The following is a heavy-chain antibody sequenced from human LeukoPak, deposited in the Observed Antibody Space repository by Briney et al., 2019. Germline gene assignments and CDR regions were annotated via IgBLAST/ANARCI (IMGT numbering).Heavy chain of an antibody. CDR3: ARGLYGSGTKRSYGMDV. V-gene: IGHV3-21*01. J-gene: IGHJ6*04. CDR1: GLTFSTYS. CDR2: IYNSGANI. D-gene: IGHD3-10*01. Sequence: GGSLRLSCAVSGLTFSTYSMTWVRQGPGKGLEWVSSIYNSGANIFYADSVKGRFTISRDNAKNSLYLQMNSLRAEDTAVYYCARGLYGSGTKRSYGMDVWGKGTTVTVSS.